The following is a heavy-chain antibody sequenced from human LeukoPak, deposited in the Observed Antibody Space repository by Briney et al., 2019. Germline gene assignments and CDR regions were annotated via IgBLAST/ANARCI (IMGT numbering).Heavy chain of an antibody. J-gene: IGHJ4*02. V-gene: IGHV3-7*01. D-gene: IGHD2-21*01. CDR1: GFSFGTYW. CDR3: AIWGLAYTIDF. Sequence: QPGGTLRLSCAASGFSFGTYWMAWVRQAPGKGLEWVANINPGAGEKYYVDSVKGRFTISRDDAKTSLYLQMDNLRVEDTAVYSCAIWGLAYTIDFWGQGTLATVSS. CDR2: INPGAGEK.